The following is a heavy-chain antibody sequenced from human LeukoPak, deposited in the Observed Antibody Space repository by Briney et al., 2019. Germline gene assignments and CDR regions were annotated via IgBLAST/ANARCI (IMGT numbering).Heavy chain of an antibody. CDR1: GFTFSSYA. J-gene: IGHJ6*02. Sequence: PGGSLRLSCAASGFTFSSYAMHWVRQAPGKGLEWVAVISYDGSNKYYADSVKGRFTISRDNSKNTLYLQMNSLRAEDTAVYYCARDLVMATQFQPYYYGMDVWGQGTTVTVSS. CDR2: ISYDGSNK. V-gene: IGHV3-30-3*01. D-gene: IGHD5-24*01. CDR3: ARDLVMATQFQPYYYGMDV.